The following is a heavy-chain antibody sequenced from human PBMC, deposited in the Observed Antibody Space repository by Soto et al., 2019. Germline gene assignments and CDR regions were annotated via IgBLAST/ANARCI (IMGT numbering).Heavy chain of an antibody. CDR3: ARSRRSSSSGREYYYYYYYMDV. V-gene: IGHV4-34*01. CDR2: INHSGST. D-gene: IGHD6-6*01. Sequence: QVQLQQWGAGLLKPSETLSLTCAVYGGSFSGYYWSWIRQPPGKGLEWIGEINHSGSTNYNPSLTSRVTISVDTSKNQLSLKLSYVTAADTAVYYCARSRRSSSSGREYYYYYYYMDVWGKGTTVTVSS. CDR1: GGSFSGYY. J-gene: IGHJ6*03.